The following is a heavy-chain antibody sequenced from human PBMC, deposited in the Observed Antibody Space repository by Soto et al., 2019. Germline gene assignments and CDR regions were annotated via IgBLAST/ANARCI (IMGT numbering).Heavy chain of an antibody. D-gene: IGHD3-16*01. Sequence: ASAQGYSYTSCYTFTSYGIDWVRQTPGQGLEWMGWISAYNGNTNYAQKLQGRVTMTTDTSTSTAYMELRSLRSDDTAVYYCASHNRGAFYIWGQGTMVNVS. V-gene: IGHV1-18*04. CDR3: ASHNRGAFYI. CDR1: CYTFTSYG. J-gene: IGHJ3*02. CDR2: ISAYNGNT.